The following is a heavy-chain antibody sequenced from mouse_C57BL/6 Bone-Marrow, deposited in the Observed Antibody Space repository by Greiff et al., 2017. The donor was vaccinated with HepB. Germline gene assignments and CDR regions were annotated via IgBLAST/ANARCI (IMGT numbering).Heavy chain of an antibody. CDR1: EYEFPSHD. D-gene: IGHD2-3*01. CDR3: ARQCIYDGSYYYAMDY. Sequence: VQLQQSGGGLVQPGESLKLSCASYEYEFPSHDMSWVRQTPEKRLELVAAINSDGGSTYYPDTMARRFIISRDNTKKTLYLQRSSLRSEDTALYDCARQCIYDGSYYYAMDYWGQGTSVTVSS. V-gene: IGHV5-2*01. CDR2: INSDGGST. J-gene: IGHJ4*01.